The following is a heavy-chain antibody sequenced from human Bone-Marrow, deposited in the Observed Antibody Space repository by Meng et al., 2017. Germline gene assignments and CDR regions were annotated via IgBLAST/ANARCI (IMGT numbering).Heavy chain of an antibody. D-gene: IGHD1-14*01. CDR1: GFTFDDSA. CDR2: ISWDGGST. V-gene: IGHV3-43D*03. CDR3: AKDSNRYGDIGHFDY. Sequence: GESLKISCAVSGFTFDDSAMHWVRQAPGKGLEWVSLISWDGGSTSYADSVKGRFTIPRDNSKNSLYLHMNSLRAEDTALYYCAKDSNRYGDIGHFDYWGQGTLVTVSS. J-gene: IGHJ4*02.